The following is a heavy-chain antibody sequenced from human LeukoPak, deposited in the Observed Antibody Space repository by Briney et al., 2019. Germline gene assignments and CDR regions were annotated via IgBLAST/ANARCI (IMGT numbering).Heavy chain of an antibody. V-gene: IGHV3-23*01. Sequence: GGSLRLSCAASAFTFSSYAMTWVRQAPGKGLEWVSVISGSDGSTYYADSVKGRFTISRDNSKNTLFLQMNSLRAEDTAIYYCAKDKKYYDSSGSPYYYYGMDVWGQGTTVTVSS. CDR1: AFTFSSYA. J-gene: IGHJ6*02. CDR2: ISGSDGST. CDR3: AKDKKYYDSSGSPYYYYGMDV. D-gene: IGHD3-22*01.